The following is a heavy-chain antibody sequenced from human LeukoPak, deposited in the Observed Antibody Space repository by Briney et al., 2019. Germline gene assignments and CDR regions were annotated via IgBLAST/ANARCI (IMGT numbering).Heavy chain of an antibody. Sequence: GGSLRLSCAASGFTLSGFAMHWVRQAPGKGLEWVAVISYDGSNKYYADSVKGRFTISRDNSKNTLYLQMNTLRTEDTAVYYCAREKYCTSTDCLHGRFYFNCWGQGTLVTVSS. J-gene: IGHJ4*02. CDR1: GFTLSGFA. V-gene: IGHV3-30-3*01. CDR3: AREKYCTSTDCLHGRFYFNC. D-gene: IGHD2-2*01. CDR2: ISYDGSNK.